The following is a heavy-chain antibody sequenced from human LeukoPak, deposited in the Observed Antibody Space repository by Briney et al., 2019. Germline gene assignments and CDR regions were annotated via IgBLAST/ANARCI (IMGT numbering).Heavy chain of an antibody. CDR1: GFTFSSYA. Sequence: GGSLRLSCTASGFTFSSYAMHWVRQAPGKGLEWVAVISYDGSNKYYADSVKGRFTISRDNSENTLYLQMNSLRSEDTAVYYCARDLEVRGTMDVWGKGTTVTVSS. V-gene: IGHV3-30-3*01. CDR2: ISYDGSNK. D-gene: IGHD3-10*01. J-gene: IGHJ6*04. CDR3: ARDLEVRGTMDV.